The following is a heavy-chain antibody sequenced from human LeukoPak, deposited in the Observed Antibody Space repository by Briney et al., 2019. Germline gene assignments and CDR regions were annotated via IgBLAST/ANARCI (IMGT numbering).Heavy chain of an antibody. D-gene: IGHD2-15*01. CDR3: ARDFCSGGNCYVDS. CDR1: GFTFSTYA. J-gene: IGHJ4*02. CDR2: FSGSGGNT. V-gene: IGHV3-23*01. Sequence: GGSLRLSCAASGFTFSTYAMSWVRQAPGKGLEWVPGFSGSGGNTYYADSVRGRFTISRDNSKNTLYLQMNSLRVEDTAFYYCARDFCSGGNCYVDSWGQGTLVTVSS.